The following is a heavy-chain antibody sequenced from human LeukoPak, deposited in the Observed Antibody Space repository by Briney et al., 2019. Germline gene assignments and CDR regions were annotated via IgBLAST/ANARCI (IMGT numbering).Heavy chain of an antibody. CDR1: GFTFSSYS. D-gene: IGHD2-15*01. CDR2: ISSTSSYI. CDR3: ARDPGYCSGGSCYSALAFDD. J-gene: IGHJ4*02. V-gene: IGHV3-21*01. Sequence: PGGSLRLSCAASGFTFSSYSMNWVRQAPGKGLEWVSSISSTSSYIYYADSVKGRFTISRDNAKNSLYLQMNSLRAEDTAVYYCARDPGYCSGGSCYSALAFDDWGQGTLVTVSS.